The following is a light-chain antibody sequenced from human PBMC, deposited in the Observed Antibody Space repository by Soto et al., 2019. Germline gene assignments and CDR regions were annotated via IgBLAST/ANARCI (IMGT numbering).Light chain of an antibody. V-gene: IGKV1-6*01. J-gene: IGKJ4*01. CDR2: AAS. Sequence: AIQMTQSPSSLSASVVDSVTITCRASQGFSYDLGWYQPKPGKAPKLLIYAASSLERGVPSRFSGSGSGTDFTLTISSLQPEDFATYYCQQDYRYPLTFGGGTKVEIK. CDR1: QGFSYD. CDR3: QQDYRYPLT.